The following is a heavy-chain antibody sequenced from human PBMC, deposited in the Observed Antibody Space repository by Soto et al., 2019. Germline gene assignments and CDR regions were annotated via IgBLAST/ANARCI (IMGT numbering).Heavy chain of an antibody. V-gene: IGHV4-31*03. Sequence: SETLSLTCTVSGGSISSGGYYWSWIRQHPGKGLEWIGYIYYSGSTYYNPSLKSRVTISVDTSKNQFSLKLSSVTAADTAVYYCARDPNYYGSGRSRAFDIWGQGTMVTVSS. CDR2: IYYSGST. CDR1: GGSISSGGYY. J-gene: IGHJ3*02. D-gene: IGHD3-10*01. CDR3: ARDPNYYGSGRSRAFDI.